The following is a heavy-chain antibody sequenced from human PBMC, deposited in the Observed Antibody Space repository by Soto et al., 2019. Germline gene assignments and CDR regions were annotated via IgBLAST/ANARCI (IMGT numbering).Heavy chain of an antibody. Sequence: GSLRLAWEVCGSIFSDYEMNGVRQVPGKGLEWISYISISGTMLHYADSVKGRFTISRDNAKNSVYLQMNSLRVEDTAIYYCAREGGFDWFYPWGQGTLVTVSS. CDR1: GSIFSDYE. CDR2: ISISGTML. CDR3: AREGGFDWFYP. J-gene: IGHJ5*02. D-gene: IGHD6-25*01. V-gene: IGHV3-48*03.